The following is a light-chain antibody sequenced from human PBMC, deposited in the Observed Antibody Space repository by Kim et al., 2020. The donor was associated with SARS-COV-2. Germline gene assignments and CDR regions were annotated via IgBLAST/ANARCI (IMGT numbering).Light chain of an antibody. V-gene: IGKV1-27*01. CDR1: QSISNY. CDR2: AAS. Sequence: VSVGDRVTITCRASQSISNYLAWYQQKPGKVPRLLIYAASNLQTGVPYRFSGSGSGTDFTLTISDLQAEDVAVYYCQQRKNTLNTFGGGTKVDIK. J-gene: IGKJ4*01. CDR3: QQRKNTLNT.